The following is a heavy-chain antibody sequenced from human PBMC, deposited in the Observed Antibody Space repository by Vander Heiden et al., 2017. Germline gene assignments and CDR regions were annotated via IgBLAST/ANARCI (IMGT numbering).Heavy chain of an antibody. Sequence: EVQLVESGGGLVKPGGSLRLSCAASGFTFSNPWMSWVRQAPGKGLEWVGRIKSKTDGGTTDYAAPVKGRFTISRDDSKNTLYLQMNSLKTEDTAVYYCTSKVGWLQFFAFDIWGQGTMVTVSS. CDR3: TSKVGWLQFFAFDI. CDR2: IKSKTDGGTT. J-gene: IGHJ3*02. V-gene: IGHV3-15*01. D-gene: IGHD1-26*01. CDR1: GFTFSNPW.